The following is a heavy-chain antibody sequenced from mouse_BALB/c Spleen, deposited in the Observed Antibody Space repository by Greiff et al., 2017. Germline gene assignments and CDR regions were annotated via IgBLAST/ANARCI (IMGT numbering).Heavy chain of an antibody. V-gene: IGHV5-12-1*01. CDR3: ARQGVLPYFDY. CDR2: ISSGGGST. D-gene: IGHD1-1*01. CDR1: GFAFSSYD. J-gene: IGHJ2*01. Sequence: EVKLQESGGGLVKPGGSLKLSCAASGFAFSSYDMSWVRQTPEKRLEWVAYISSGGGSTYYPDTVKGRFTISRDNAKNTLYLQMSSLKSEDTAMYYCARQGVLPYFDYWGQGTTLTVSS.